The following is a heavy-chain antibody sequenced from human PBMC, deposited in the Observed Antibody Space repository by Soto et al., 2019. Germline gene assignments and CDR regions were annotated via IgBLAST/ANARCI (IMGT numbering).Heavy chain of an antibody. J-gene: IGHJ6*02. CDR3: ARVNVKRELPRSARTDYYYYYYGMDV. CDR2: IIPIFGTA. V-gene: IGHV1-69*13. Sequence: SVKVSCKASGGTFSSYAISWVRQAPGQGLGWMGGIIPIFGTANYAQKFQGRVTITADESTSTAYMELSSLRSEDTAVYYCARVNVKRELPRSARTDYYYYYYGMDVWGQGTTVTVSS. CDR1: GGTFSSYA. D-gene: IGHD1-26*01.